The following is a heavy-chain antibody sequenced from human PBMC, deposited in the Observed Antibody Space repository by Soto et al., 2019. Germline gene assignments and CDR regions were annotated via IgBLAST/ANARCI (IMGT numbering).Heavy chain of an antibody. Sequence: QVQLQESGPGLVKPSETLSLTCNVSGGSIRSYYWSWVRQPAGKPLEWIGRIYTSGSTNYNPSLKSPVSMSVDTSKNQCSLEVTSATAADSAVYYCERAGASGFGMDVWGLGTTVTVSS. V-gene: IGHV4-4*07. D-gene: IGHD1-26*01. CDR3: ERAGASGFGMDV. J-gene: IGHJ6*02. CDR1: GGSIRSYY. CDR2: IYTSGST.